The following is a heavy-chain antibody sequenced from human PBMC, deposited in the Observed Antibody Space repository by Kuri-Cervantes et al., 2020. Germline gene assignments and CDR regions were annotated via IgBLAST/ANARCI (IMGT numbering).Heavy chain of an antibody. CDR3: AKDRAGFLDY. J-gene: IGHJ4*02. CDR2: IKGDGSDI. CDR1: AFTFSRYW. Sequence: GGSLRLSCAASAFTFSRYWMHWVRQAPGKGLVWVSRIKGDGSDIVYADSVRGRFTISRDNAKNTLYLQINSLRGEDTAVYYCAKDRAGFLDYWGQGTLVTVSS. V-gene: IGHV3-74*01.